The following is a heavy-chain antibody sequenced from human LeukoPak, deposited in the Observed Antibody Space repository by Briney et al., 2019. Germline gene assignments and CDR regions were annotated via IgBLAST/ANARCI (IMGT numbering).Heavy chain of an antibody. CDR2: ISYDGSNK. D-gene: IGHD6-13*01. CDR3: ASSGSIAAALKFDP. J-gene: IGHJ5*02. V-gene: IGHV3-30*04. Sequence: PGGSLRLSCAASGFTFSSYAMHWVRQAPGKGLEWVAVISYDGSNKYYADSVKGRFTISRGNSKNTLYLQMNSLRAEDTAVYYCASSGSIAAALKFDPWGQGTLVTVSS. CDR1: GFTFSSYA.